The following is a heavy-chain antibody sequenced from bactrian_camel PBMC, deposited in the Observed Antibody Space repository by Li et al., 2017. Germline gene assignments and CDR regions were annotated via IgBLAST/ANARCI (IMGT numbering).Heavy chain of an antibody. J-gene: IGHJ4*01. V-gene: IGHV3S54*01. CDR2: LSIVEDRP. Sequence: HVQLVESGGDSVQAGGSLRLTCDAIGYPYNSDNCMAWFRQAPGKKREGVAALSIVEDRPYYADSVKGRFTMAQDIAKNTYYLEMNHLKTEDTATYCCSLDSFSLECYSGPTQGTQVTVS. D-gene: IGHD3*01. CDR1: GYPYNSDNC.